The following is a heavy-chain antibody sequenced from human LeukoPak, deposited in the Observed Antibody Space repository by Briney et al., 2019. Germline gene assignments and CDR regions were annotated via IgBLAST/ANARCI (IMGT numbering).Heavy chain of an antibody. J-gene: IGHJ4*02. V-gene: IGHV3-23*01. D-gene: IGHD7-27*01. CDR1: GFTFSSYA. Sequence: GGSLRLSCAASGFTFSSYAMSWVRQAPGKGLEWVSAISGSGGSTYYADSVKGRFTISRDNSKNTLYLQMNSLRAEDTAVYYCARDLFLIVTGEDYWGQGTLVTVSS. CDR2: ISGSGGST. CDR3: ARDLFLIVTGEDY.